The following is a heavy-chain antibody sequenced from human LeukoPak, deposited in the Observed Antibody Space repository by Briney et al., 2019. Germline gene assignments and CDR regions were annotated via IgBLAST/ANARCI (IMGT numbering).Heavy chain of an antibody. CDR2: IRYDGSNK. CDR1: GFTFSSYG. CDR3: AKRGWELPPVGYYYYYYMDV. Sequence: PGGSLRLSCAASGFTFSSYGMHWVRQAPGKGLEWVAFIRYDGSNKYYADSVKGRFTISRDNSKNTLYLQMNSLRAEDTAVYYCAKRGWELPPVGYYYYYYMDVWGKGTTVTVSS. D-gene: IGHD1-26*01. J-gene: IGHJ6*03. V-gene: IGHV3-30*02.